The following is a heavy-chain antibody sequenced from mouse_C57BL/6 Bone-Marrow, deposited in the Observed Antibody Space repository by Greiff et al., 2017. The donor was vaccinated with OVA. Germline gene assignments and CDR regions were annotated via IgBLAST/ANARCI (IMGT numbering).Heavy chain of an antibody. D-gene: IGHD1-2*01. CDR1: GFTFTTYA. Sequence: DVKLAESGGGLVQPKGSLKLSCAASGFTFTTYAMHWVRQAPGKGLEWVARISSKSSNYATYYADPVKDRFTISRDESQSMLYLQMNNLKTEDTAMYYCVRAPPFIGAMDYWGQGTSVTVSS. CDR2: ISSKSSNYAT. CDR3: VRAPPFIGAMDY. J-gene: IGHJ4*01. V-gene: IGHV10-3*01.